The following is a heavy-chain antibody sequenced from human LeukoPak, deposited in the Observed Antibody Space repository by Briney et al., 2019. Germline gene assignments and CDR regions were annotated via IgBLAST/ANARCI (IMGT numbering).Heavy chain of an antibody. CDR2: FDPEDGET. J-gene: IGHJ4*02. V-gene: IGHV1-24*01. Sequence: ASVKVSCKVSGYTLTELSMHWVRQAPGKGLEWMGGFDPEDGETIYAQKFQGRVTMTRNTSISTAYVELSSLRSEDTAVYYCAKYYYYDSSAITDWGQGTLVTVSS. D-gene: IGHD3-22*01. CDR3: AKYYYYDSSAITD. CDR1: GYTLTELS.